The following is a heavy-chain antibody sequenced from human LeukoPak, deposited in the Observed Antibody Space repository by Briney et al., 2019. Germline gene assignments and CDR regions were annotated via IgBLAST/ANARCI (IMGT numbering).Heavy chain of an antibody. V-gene: IGHV1-18*01. Sequence: ASVKVSCKASGYTFTSYGISWVRQAPGQGLEWMGWISAYNGNTNYAQKLQGRVTMTTDTSTSTAYMELRSLRSDDTAVYYCARAQYDSSGYYVGYFDYWGQGTLVTVSS. J-gene: IGHJ4*02. CDR3: ARAQYDSSGYYVGYFDY. D-gene: IGHD3-22*01. CDR2: ISAYNGNT. CDR1: GYTFTSYG.